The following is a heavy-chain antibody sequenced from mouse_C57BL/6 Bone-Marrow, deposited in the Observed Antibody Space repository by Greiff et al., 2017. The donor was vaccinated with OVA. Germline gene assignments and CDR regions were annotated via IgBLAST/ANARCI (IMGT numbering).Heavy chain of an antibody. CDR1: GFSLTSYG. J-gene: IGHJ4*01. V-gene: IGHV2-5*01. D-gene: IGHD1-1*01. CDR2: IWRGGST. CDR3: AKPLYGPYYAMDY. Sequence: QVQLQQSGPGLVQPSQSLSITCTVSGFSLTSYGVHWVRQSPGKGLEWLGVIWRGGSTDYNAAFMSRLSITKDNSKSQVFFKINSLQADDTAIYYCAKPLYGPYYAMDYWGQGTSVTVSS.